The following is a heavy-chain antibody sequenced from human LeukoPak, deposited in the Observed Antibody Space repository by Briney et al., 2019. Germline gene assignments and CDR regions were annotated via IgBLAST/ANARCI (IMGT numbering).Heavy chain of an antibody. CDR2: ISYAGSNK. CDR1: GFTFSSYG. CDR3: AKAYYYGMDV. V-gene: IGHV3-30*18. Sequence: GGSLRLSCAASGFTFSSYGMHWVRQAPGKGLEWVTFISYAGSNKYYADSVKGRFTISRDNSKNRLYLQMNSLRAEDTAVYYCAKAYYYGMDVWGQGTTVTVSS. J-gene: IGHJ6*02.